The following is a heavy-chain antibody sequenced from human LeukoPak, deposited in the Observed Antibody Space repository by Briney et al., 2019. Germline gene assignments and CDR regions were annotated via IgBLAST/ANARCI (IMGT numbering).Heavy chain of an antibody. V-gene: IGHV3-30*18. CDR2: ILYDGNNK. CDR1: EFTFSSYG. Sequence: GGPLRLPCAASEFTFSSYGMHWVPQAPGKGLEWVADILYDGNNKYYADSVKGRFTISRDNSKTTLFLHMNSLRAEDTAVYDCAKDQGYEEAMTRGYFDYWGQGTLVTVSS. J-gene: IGHJ4*02. CDR3: AKDQGYEEAMTRGYFDY. D-gene: IGHD2-2*01.